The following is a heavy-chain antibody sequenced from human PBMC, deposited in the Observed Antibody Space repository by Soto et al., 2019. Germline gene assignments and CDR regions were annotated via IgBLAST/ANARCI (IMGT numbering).Heavy chain of an antibody. CDR1: GGSMSKFY. CDR3: FRDGSKTLRDCFVP. Sequence: QVQVQESGPGMVKPSETLTLTCSVSGGSMSKFYWSWIRKTAGKGLEWMGSVHATETSDYNPSLRSRIVISVSISKRTCSQRLRSVTAADTGVDYCFRDGSKTLRDCFVPWGQGILVTVSS. CDR2: VHATETS. J-gene: IGHJ5*02. V-gene: IGHV4-4*07.